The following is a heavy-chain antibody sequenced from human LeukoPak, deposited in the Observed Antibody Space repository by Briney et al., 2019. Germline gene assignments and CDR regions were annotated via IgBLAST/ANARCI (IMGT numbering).Heavy chain of an antibody. D-gene: IGHD2-15*01. CDR3: ARDREGYCSGGSCCSNAFDI. J-gene: IGHJ3*02. Sequence: ASVKVSCKASGYTFTSYGISWVRQAPGQGLEWMGWISAYNGNTNYAQKLQGRVTMTTDTSTSTAYMELRSLRSDDTAVYYCARDREGYCSGGSCCSNAFDIWGQGTMVTVSS. CDR2: ISAYNGNT. CDR1: GYTFTSYG. V-gene: IGHV1-18*01.